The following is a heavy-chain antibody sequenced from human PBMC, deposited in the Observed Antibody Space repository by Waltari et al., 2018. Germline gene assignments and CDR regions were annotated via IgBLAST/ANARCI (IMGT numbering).Heavy chain of an antibody. D-gene: IGHD2-15*01. J-gene: IGHJ4*02. CDR1: GFTFSSYA. CDR3: AKILGYCSGGSCYSASDFDY. CDR2: ISGSGGST. V-gene: IGHV3-23*01. Sequence: EVQLLESGGGLVQPGGSLRLSCAASGFTFSSYAMSWVRQAPGKGLEWVSAISGSGGSTYYADSVKGRFTISRDNSKNTLYLQMNSLRAEDTAVYYCAKILGYCSGGSCYSASDFDYWGQGTLVTVSS.